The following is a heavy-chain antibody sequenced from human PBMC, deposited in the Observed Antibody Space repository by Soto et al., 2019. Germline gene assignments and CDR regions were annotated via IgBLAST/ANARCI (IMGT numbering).Heavy chain of an antibody. V-gene: IGHV3-23*01. CDR3: AKYSKTEKWELLGSNGIDP. J-gene: IGHJ5*02. CDR2: ISGSGGST. D-gene: IGHD1-26*01. CDR1: GFTFSSYA. Sequence: EVQLLESGGGLVQPGGSLRLSCAASGFTFSSYAMSWVHQAPGKGLEWVSAISGSGGSTYYADSVKGRFTISRDNSKNTLYLQMNSLRAEDTAVYYCAKYSKTEKWELLGSNGIDPWGQGTLVTVSS.